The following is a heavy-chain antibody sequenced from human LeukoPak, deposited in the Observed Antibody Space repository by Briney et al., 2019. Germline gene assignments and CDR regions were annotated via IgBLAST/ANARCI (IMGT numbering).Heavy chain of an antibody. V-gene: IGHV1-46*01. Sequence: ASVKVSCKASGYTFTSYYMHWVRQAPGQGLEWMGIINPSGGSTSYAQKFQGRVTMTRDTSISTAYMELSRLRSDDTAVYYCAKMATREPRDYWGQGTLVTVSS. CDR2: INPSGGST. CDR3: AKMATREPRDY. J-gene: IGHJ4*02. D-gene: IGHD5-24*01. CDR1: GYTFTSYY.